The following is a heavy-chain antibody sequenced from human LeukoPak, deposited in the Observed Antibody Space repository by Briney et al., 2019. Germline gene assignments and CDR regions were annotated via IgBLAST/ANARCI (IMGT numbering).Heavy chain of an antibody. CDR2: ISGSGGST. D-gene: IGHD1-26*01. V-gene: IGHV3-23*01. CDR1: GFTFSSYA. CDR3: AKGNGIVGATTFDY. Sequence: GASLRLSCAASGFTFSSYAMSWVRQAPGKGLGWVSAISGSGGSTYYADSVKGRFTISRDNSKNTLYLQMNSLRAEDTAVYYCAKGNGIVGATTFDYWGQGTLVTVSS. J-gene: IGHJ4*02.